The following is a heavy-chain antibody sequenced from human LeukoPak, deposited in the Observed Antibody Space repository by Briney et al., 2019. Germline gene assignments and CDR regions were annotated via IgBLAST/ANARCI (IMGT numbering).Heavy chain of an antibody. CDR2: IIPIFGIA. CDR3: ARDRRPIAARSANWFDP. V-gene: IGHV1-69*04. J-gene: IGHJ5*02. D-gene: IGHD6-6*01. CDR1: GGTFSSYA. Sequence: SVKVSCKASGGTFSSYAISWMRQAPGQGLEWMGRIIPIFGIANYAQKFQGRVTITADKSTSTAYMELSSLRSEDTAVYYCARDRRPIAARSANWFDPWGQGTLVTVSS.